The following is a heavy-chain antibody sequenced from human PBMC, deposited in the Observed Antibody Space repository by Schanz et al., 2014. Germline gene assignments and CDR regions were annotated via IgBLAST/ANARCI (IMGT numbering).Heavy chain of an antibody. CDR2: INSDDTTK. D-gene: IGHD1-20*01. Sequence: VQLVEAGGGVVQPGRSLRLSCAASGFTFSSYWMHWVRQAPGKGLVWVSRINSDDTTKTYADSVKGRFTISRDNGEDTTYLQMNSLRVEDTAVYYCARRITGTHHNPYYHGMDVWGQGTTVTVSS. CDR3: ARRITGTHHNPYYHGMDV. CDR1: GFTFSSYW. V-gene: IGHV3-74*02. J-gene: IGHJ6*02.